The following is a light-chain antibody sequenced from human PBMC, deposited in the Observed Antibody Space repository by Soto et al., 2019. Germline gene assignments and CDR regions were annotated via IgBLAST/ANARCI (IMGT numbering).Light chain of an antibody. CDR2: DVS. Sequence: IQVTQSPSSLSAPVGDRVTITCRASQDIRGALAWYQQKPGKAPKLLIYDVSTLESGVPSRFSGSGSGTEFTLTITSLQPEDFGTYYCQQFNSYPITFGHGTRLEIK. J-gene: IGKJ5*01. CDR1: QDIRGA. CDR3: QQFNSYPIT. V-gene: IGKV1-13*02.